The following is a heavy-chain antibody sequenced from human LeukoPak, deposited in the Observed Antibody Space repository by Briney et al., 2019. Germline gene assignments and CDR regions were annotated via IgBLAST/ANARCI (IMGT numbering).Heavy chain of an antibody. CDR2: INHSGST. CDR3: ARAVTYFDY. D-gene: IGHD4-11*01. Sequence: SETLSLTCAVYGGSFSGYYWSWIRQPPGKGLEWIGEINHSGSTNYNPSLKSRVTILVDTSKNQFSLKLSSVTAADTAVYYCARAVTYFDYWGQGTLVTVSS. V-gene: IGHV4-34*01. CDR1: GGSFSGYY. J-gene: IGHJ4*02.